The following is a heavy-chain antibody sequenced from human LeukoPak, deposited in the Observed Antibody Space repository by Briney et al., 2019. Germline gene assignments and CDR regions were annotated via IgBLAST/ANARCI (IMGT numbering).Heavy chain of an antibody. CDR3: ARVRSYYDSSAYDY. CDR1: GYTFTSYG. J-gene: IGHJ4*02. D-gene: IGHD3-22*01. CDR2: ISAYNGST. V-gene: IGHV1-18*01. Sequence: ASVKVSCKASGYTFTSYGISWVRQAPGQGLEWMGWISAYNGSTNYAQKLQGRVTMTTDTSTGTAYMELRSLRSDDTAVYYCARVRSYYDSSAYDYWGQGTLVTVSS.